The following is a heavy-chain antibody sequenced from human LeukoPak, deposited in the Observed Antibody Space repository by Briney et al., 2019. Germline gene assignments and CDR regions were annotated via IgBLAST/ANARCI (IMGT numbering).Heavy chain of an antibody. V-gene: IGHV1-18*01. Sequence: ASVKVSCKASGYTFTSYGISWVRQAPGQGLEWMGWISAYNGNTNYAQKLQGRVTMTTDTSTSTAYMELRSLRSDDTAVYYCARDYSSSWHGGDAFDIWGQGTMVTVSS. CDR1: GYTFTSYG. J-gene: IGHJ3*02. D-gene: IGHD6-13*01. CDR3: ARDYSSSWHGGDAFDI. CDR2: ISAYNGNT.